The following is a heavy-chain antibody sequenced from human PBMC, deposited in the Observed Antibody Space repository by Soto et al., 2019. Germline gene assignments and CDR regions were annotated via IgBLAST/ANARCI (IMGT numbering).Heavy chain of an antibody. V-gene: IGHV1-8*01. CDR3: ARGRRELMVYAITPGHEYYFDY. Sequence: GASVKVSCKASGYTFPSYDINWVRQATGQGLEWMGWMNPNSGNTGYAQKFQGRVTMTRNTSISTAYMELSSLRSEDTAVYYCARGRRELMVYAITPGHEYYFDYWGQGTLVTVSS. J-gene: IGHJ4*02. CDR1: GYTFPSYD. D-gene: IGHD2-8*01. CDR2: MNPNSGNT.